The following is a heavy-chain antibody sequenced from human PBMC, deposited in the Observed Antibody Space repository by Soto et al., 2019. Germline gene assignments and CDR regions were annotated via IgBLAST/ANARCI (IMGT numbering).Heavy chain of an antibody. CDR1: GFTLSSNG. D-gene: IGHD2-21*01. V-gene: IGHV3-30*18. Sequence: QVQLVESGGGVVQPGRSLRLSCAASGFTLSSNGMHWVRQAPGKGLEWVAVISHDGSNKYYADSVKGRFTISRDNSKSTLYLQMRSLRVEDTVVYYCAKDRIYEWYPRGDCDIWGQGTVVTVSS. J-gene: IGHJ3*02. CDR2: ISHDGSNK. CDR3: AKDRIYEWYPRGDCDI.